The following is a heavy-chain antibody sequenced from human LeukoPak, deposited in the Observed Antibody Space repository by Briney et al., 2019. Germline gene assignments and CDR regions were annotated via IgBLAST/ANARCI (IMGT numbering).Heavy chain of an antibody. CDR3: ASEGYCSSTSCPTDHTFDY. V-gene: IGHV4-4*02. J-gene: IGHJ4*02. CDR2: INHSGST. CDR1: GGSISSSNW. D-gene: IGHD2-2*01. Sequence: NPSGTLSLTCAVSGGSISSSNWWSWIRQPPGKGLEWIGEINHSGSTNYNPSLKSRVTISVDTSKNQFSLKLSSVTAADTAVYYCASEGYCSSTSCPTDHTFDYWGQGTLVTVSS.